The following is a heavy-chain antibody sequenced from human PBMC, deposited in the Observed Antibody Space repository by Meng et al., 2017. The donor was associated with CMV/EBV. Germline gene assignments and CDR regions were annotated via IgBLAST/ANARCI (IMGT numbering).Heavy chain of an antibody. J-gene: IGHJ6*02. V-gene: IGHV1-69*05. CDR1: GDTFSSYA. CDR2: IIPIFGTA. CDR3: ARAQVVVVPAVIHDYYYGMDV. Sequence: SVKVSCKASGDTFSSYAISWVRQAPGQGLEWMGGIIPIFGTANYAQKFQGRVTMTTDESTSTAYMELSSLRSEDTAVYYCARAQVVVVPAVIHDYYYGMDVWGQGTTVTVSS. D-gene: IGHD2-2*01.